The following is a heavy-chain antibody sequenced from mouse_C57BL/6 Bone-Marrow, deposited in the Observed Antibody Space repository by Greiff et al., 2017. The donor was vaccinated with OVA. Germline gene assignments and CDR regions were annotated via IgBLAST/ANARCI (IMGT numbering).Heavy chain of an antibody. D-gene: IGHD1-1*01. J-gene: IGHJ3*01. CDR2: INPNYGTT. CDR1: GYSFTDYN. Sequence: EVQLQQSGPELVKPGSSVKISCKASGYSFTDYNMNWVKQSNGKSLEWIGVINPNYGTTSYNQKFKGKATLTVDQSSSTAYMQLNSLTSEDSAVYYCASSYYYGSSLAWFAYWGQGTLVTVSA. CDR3: ASSYYYGSSLAWFAY. V-gene: IGHV1-39*01.